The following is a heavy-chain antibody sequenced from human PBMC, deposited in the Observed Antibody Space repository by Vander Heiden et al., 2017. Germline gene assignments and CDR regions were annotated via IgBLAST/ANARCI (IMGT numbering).Heavy chain of an antibody. J-gene: IGHJ4*02. D-gene: IGHD6-6*01. CDR3: EKDKGEAARIFDY. CDR1: GFTFDDYA. V-gene: IGHV3-9*01. CDR2: ISWNSGSI. Sequence: EVQLVESGGGLVQPGRSLILSCAASGFTFDDYAMHWVRQAPGKGLEWVSSISWNSGSIGYADSVKGRFTISRDNAKNSLYLQMNSLRAEDTALYYCEKDKGEAARIFDYWGQGTLVTVSS.